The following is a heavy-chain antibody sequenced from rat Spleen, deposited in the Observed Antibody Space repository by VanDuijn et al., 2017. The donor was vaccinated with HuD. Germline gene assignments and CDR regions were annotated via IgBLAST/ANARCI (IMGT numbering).Heavy chain of an antibody. CDR1: GFTFSDFF. J-gene: IGHJ2*01. CDR2: IRNKANGYTT. D-gene: IGHD1-10*01. CDR3: ARLDNYDFDY. V-gene: IGHV7-7*01. Sequence: EVQLVESGGGLVQPGGSMRLSCAASGFTFSDFFMNWIRQPAGKAPEWLGFIRNKANGYTTEYNPSVKGRFTISRDNTQNMLYLQMNTLRPEDTATYYCARLDNYDFDYWGQGVMVTVSA.